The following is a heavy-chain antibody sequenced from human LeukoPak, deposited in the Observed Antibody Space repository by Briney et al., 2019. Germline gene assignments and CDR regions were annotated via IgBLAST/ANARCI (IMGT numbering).Heavy chain of an antibody. CDR2: IYYSGST. CDR1: GGSVSSGSYY. V-gene: IGHV4-61*01. CDR3: ARGKYYDSSGYYPYYYYYYGMDV. D-gene: IGHD3-22*01. J-gene: IGHJ6*02. Sequence: SETLSLTCTVSGGSVSSGSYYWSWIRQPPGKGLEWIGYIYYSGSTYYNPSLKSRVTISVDTSKNQFSLKLSSVTAADTAVYYCARGKYYDSSGYYPYYYYYYGMDVWGQGTTVTVSS.